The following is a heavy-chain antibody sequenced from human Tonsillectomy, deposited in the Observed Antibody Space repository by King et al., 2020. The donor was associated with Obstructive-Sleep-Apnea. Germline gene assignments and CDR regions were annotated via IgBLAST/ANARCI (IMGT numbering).Heavy chain of an antibody. Sequence: VQLQESGPGLGKPSETLSLTCTVSGGSISSYFWSWVRQPPGEGLEWIGYIYYSGGTNSNPSLKSRVTISVDTSKNQFSLKLSSVTAADTAVYYCARGEVVAALDYWGQGTLVTVSS. V-gene: IGHV4-59*01. D-gene: IGHD2-15*01. CDR2: IYYSGGT. CDR1: GGSISSYF. J-gene: IGHJ4*02. CDR3: ARGEVVAALDY.